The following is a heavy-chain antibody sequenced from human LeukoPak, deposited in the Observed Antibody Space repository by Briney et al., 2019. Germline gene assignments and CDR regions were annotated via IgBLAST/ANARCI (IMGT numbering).Heavy chain of an antibody. D-gene: IGHD5-12*01. Sequence: GGSLRLSCAASGFTFSSYGMHWVRQAPGKGLEWVAVISYDGSNKYYADSVKGRFTISRDNAQNSLYLQMNSLRVEDTAVYYCARDFRYEGDYWGQGTLVTASS. J-gene: IGHJ4*02. CDR1: GFTFSSYG. V-gene: IGHV3-30*03. CDR2: ISYDGSNK. CDR3: ARDFRYEGDY.